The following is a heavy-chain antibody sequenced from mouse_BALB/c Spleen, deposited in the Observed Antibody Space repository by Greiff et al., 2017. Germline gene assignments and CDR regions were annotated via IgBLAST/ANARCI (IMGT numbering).Heavy chain of an antibody. J-gene: IGHJ2*01. V-gene: IGHV7-3*02. CDR2: IRNKANGYTT. Sequence: EVQGVESGGGLVQPGGSLRLSCATSGFTFTDYYMSWVRQPPGKALEWLGFIRNKANGYTTEYSASVKGRFTISRDNSQSILYLQMNTLRAEDSATYNSARGGKNLGGDSYNFDYWGEGTTLTVSS. D-gene: IGHD2-13*01. CDR1: GFTFTDYY. CDR3: ARGGKNLGGDSYNFDY.